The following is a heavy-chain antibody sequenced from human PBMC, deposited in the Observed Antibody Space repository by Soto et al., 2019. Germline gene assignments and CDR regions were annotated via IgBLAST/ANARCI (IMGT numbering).Heavy chain of an antibody. CDR1: RLTVTNNY. Sequence: GGSLRLSCAVSRLTVTNNYMTWVRQAPGKGLEWVSVIYVNDNRYYAESVKGRFTISRDSSKNTVYLQMNSLRVDDTAVYYCARDPSYYGSGSYYYFDSWGQGTQVTVSS. CDR3: ARDPSYYGSGSYYYFDS. D-gene: IGHD3-10*01. CDR2: IYVNDNR. J-gene: IGHJ4*02. V-gene: IGHV3-66*01.